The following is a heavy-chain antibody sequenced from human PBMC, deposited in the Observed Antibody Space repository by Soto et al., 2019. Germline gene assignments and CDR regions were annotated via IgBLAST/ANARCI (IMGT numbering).Heavy chain of an antibody. D-gene: IGHD3-22*01. CDR3: TKSAYYYDSSGYV. J-gene: IGHJ4*02. CDR2: INPSGGST. V-gene: IGHV1-46*01. CDR1: GYTFTSYY. Sequence: ASVKVSCKASGYTFTSYYMHWVRQAPGQGLEWMGIINPSGGSTSYAQKFQGRVTMTRDTSTSTVYMELSSLRSEDTAVYYCTKSAYYYDSSGYVWGQGTLVTVSS.